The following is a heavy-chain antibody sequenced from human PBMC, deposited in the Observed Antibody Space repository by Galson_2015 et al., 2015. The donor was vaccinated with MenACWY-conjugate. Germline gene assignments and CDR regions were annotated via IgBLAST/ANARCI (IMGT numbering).Heavy chain of an antibody. Sequence: SLRLSCAASGFTFSSSAMSWVRQAPGKGLEWVSAVDGSGGSTYYAASVKGRFTISRDNSKNTVYLQMNSLRAEDTAVYYCAKTTCLAYCGGGIYWGQGTLVSVSS. J-gene: IGHJ4*02. CDR1: GFTFSSSA. V-gene: IGHV3-23*01. CDR3: AKTTCLAYCGGGIY. CDR2: VDGSGGST. D-gene: IGHD2-21*01.